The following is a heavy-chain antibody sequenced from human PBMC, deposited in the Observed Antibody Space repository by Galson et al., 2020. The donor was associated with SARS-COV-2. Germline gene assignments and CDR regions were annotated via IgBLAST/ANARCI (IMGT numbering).Heavy chain of an antibody. CDR3: ARKGSGWDLPDY. CDR2: VSSSSDYI. J-gene: IGHJ4*01. CDR1: GFTFSSFT. V-gene: IGHV3-21*01. D-gene: IGHD6-19*01. Sequence: GESLKISCVASGFTFSSFTMVWVRQAPGKGLEWLSSVSSSSDYIYYADSVRGRFTISRDNAKNSVYLQRRSRGGEETAVYYCARKGSGWDLPDYWGQGTLITVSA.